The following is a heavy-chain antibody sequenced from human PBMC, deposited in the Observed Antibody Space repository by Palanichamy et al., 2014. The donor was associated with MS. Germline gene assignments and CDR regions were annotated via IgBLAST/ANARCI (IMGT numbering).Heavy chain of an antibody. V-gene: IGHV3-23*01. CDR3: AKDMYYYDSSGYYLSSAFDI. J-gene: IGHJ3*02. CDR2: ISGSGGST. CDR1: GFTFSSYA. Sequence: EVQLLESGGGLVQPGGSLRLSCAASGFTFSSYAMSWVRQAPGKGLEWVSAISGSGGSTYYADSVKGRFTISRDNSKNTLYLQMNSLRAEDTAVYYRAKDMYYYDSSGYYLSSAFDIWGQGTMVTVSS. D-gene: IGHD3-22*01.